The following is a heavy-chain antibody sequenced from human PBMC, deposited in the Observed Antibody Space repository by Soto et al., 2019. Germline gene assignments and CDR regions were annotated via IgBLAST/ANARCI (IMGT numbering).Heavy chain of an antibody. CDR3: AMTGAGYSFGN. Sequence: EVQLVESGGDLVQPGGSLRLSCAASGFTCTGNCLHWVRHAPGTGMVWVSRINTDGSDTVYADSVKGRFTISRDNAKNTLYLQMNNLRAEDPAGYYCAMTGAGYSFGNWGQVTMLTVSS. V-gene: IGHV3-74*01. J-gene: IGHJ4*02. CDR1: GFTCTGNC. D-gene: IGHD5-18*01. CDR2: INTDGSDT.